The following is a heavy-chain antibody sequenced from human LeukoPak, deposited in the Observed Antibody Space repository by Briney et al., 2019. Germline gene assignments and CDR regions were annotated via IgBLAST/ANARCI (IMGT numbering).Heavy chain of an antibody. Sequence: PGGSLRLSCAASGFTFSSYAMTWVRQAPGKGLEWVSAISGSGGSTYYADSVKGRFTISRDNSKNTLYLQMNSLRAEDTAVYYCAKVGPRDGYREHYFDYWGQGTLVTVSS. CDR2: ISGSGGST. CDR3: AKVGPRDGYREHYFDY. V-gene: IGHV3-23*01. D-gene: IGHD5-24*01. J-gene: IGHJ4*02. CDR1: GFTFSSYA.